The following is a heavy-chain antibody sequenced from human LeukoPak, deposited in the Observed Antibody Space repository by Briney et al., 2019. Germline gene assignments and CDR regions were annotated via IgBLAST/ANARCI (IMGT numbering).Heavy chain of an antibody. CDR2: ISSSSSYI. V-gene: IGHV3-21*04. CDR1: GFTFSSYS. CDR3: AKGNYYYGMDV. J-gene: IGHJ6*02. Sequence: GGSLRLSCAASGFTFSSYSMNWVRQAPGKGLGWVSSISSSSSYIYYADSVKGRFTISRDNAKNSLYLQMNSLRAEDTAVYYCAKGNYYYGMDVWGQGTTVTVSS.